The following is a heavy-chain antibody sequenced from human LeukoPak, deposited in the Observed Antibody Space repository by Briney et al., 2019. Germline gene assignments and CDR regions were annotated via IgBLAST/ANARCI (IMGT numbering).Heavy chain of an antibody. CDR2: ISGSGGST. Sequence: GGSLRLSCAASGFTFSSYGMSWVRQAPGKGLEWVSAISGSGGSTYYADSVKGRFTISRDNSKITLYLQMNSLRAEDTAVYYCARGPGLGVTGTDWGQGTLVTVSS. V-gene: IGHV3-23*01. CDR3: ARGPGLGVTGTD. D-gene: IGHD6-19*01. CDR1: GFTFSSYG. J-gene: IGHJ4*02.